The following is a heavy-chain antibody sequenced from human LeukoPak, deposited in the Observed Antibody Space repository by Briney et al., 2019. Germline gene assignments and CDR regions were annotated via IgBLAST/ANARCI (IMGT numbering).Heavy chain of an antibody. CDR1: GGTFSRYA. CDR2: IIPIFGTA. J-gene: IGHJ4*02. V-gene: IGHV1-69*05. D-gene: IGHD3-22*01. CDR3: ARGYDSSGYYYAY. Sequence: SVKVSCKASGGTFSRYAISWVRQAPGQGLEWMGGIIPIFGTANYAQKFQGRVTITTDESTSTAYVELSSLRSEDTAVYYCARGYDSSGYYYAYWGQGTLVTVSS.